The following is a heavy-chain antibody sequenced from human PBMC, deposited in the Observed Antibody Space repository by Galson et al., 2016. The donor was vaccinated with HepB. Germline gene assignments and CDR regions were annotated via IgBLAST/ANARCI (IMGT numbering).Heavy chain of an antibody. Sequence: SVKVSCKASGGTFGSYAISWVRQAPGQGLEWVGGILPMFGTTNYAQKFQGRVTITADKSTSLAYMELSSLRSEDTAVYYCARLFGEFQKGALDLWGQGTMVTVSS. V-gene: IGHV1-69*06. CDR2: ILPMFGTT. CDR3: ARLFGEFQKGALDL. CDR1: GGTFGSYA. D-gene: IGHD3-10*02. J-gene: IGHJ3*01.